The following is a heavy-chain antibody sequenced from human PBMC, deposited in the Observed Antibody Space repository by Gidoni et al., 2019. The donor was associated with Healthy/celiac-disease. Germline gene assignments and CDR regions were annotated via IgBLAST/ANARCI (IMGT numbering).Heavy chain of an antibody. Sequence: QLTLKESGPTLVKPTQTLTLTCTFSGFPLSTSGVGVGWIRQPPGQGLEWLAFIYWDDDKRYSPSLKSRLNITKDTSKNQVVLTMTNMDPVDTATYYSAHSTEASGADVWGKGTTFTVSS. J-gene: IGHJ6*04. D-gene: IGHD6-25*01. V-gene: IGHV2-5*02. CDR2: IYWDDDK. CDR3: AHSTEASGADV. CDR1: GFPLSTSGVG.